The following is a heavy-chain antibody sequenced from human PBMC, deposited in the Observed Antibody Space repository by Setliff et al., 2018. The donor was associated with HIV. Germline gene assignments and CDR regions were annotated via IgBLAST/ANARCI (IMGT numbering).Heavy chain of an antibody. D-gene: IGHD2-8*01. CDR2: ISSSTSYI. J-gene: IGHJ5*01. V-gene: IGHV3-21*04. CDR3: ARGLERTNALFGVLSIWLDS. Sequence: GGSLRLSCAASGFTVSSNEMSWVRQAPGKGLEWVSSISSSTSYIYYADSVKGRFTISRDNAKNSLYLQMSSLRAEDTAVYFCARGLERTNALFGVLSIWLDSWGQGTLVTVSS. CDR1: GFTVSSNE.